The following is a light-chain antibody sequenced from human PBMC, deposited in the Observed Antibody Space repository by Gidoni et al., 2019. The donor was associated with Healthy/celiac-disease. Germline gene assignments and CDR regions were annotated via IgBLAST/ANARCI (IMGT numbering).Light chain of an antibody. CDR3: QQYGSSPLT. V-gene: IGKV3-20*01. CDR2: GAS. CDR1: QSVSSSY. Sequence: PGERATLSCRASQSVSSSYLAWYQQKPGQAPRLLIYGASSRATGIPDRFSGSGSGTDFTLTISRLEPEDFAVYYCQQYGSSPLTFGQGTRLEIK. J-gene: IGKJ5*01.